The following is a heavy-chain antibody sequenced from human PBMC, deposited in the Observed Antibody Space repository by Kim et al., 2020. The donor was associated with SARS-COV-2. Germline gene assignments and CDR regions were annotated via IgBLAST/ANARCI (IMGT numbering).Heavy chain of an antibody. V-gene: IGHV5-51*01. CDR2: DT. Sequence: DTGYSPSFQGKVTIAADKSISTAYLQWSSLKASDTAMYYCARASSSWFDPWGQGTLVTVSS. CDR3: ARASSSWFDP. D-gene: IGHD6-13*01. J-gene: IGHJ5*02.